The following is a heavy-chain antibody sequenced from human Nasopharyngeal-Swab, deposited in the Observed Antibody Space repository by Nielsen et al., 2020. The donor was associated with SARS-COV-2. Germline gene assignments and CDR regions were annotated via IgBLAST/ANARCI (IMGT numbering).Heavy chain of an antibody. CDR2: ISSSSSTI. V-gene: IGHV3-48*01. J-gene: IGHJ6*02. Sequence: GGSLRLSCAASGFTFSSYSMNWVRQAPGKGLEWVSYISSSSSTIYYADSVKGRFTISRDNAKNSLYLQMNSLRAEDTAVYYCAKASVWDSSSSGRNYYYGMDVWGQGTTVTVSS. CDR3: AKASVWDSSSSGRNYYYGMDV. D-gene: IGHD6-6*01. CDR1: GFTFSSYS.